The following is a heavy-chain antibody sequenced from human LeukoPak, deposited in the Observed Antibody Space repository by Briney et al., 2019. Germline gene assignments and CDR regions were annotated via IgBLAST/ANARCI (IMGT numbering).Heavy chain of an antibody. CDR3: ARTYGDYDDAFDV. CDR2: IYYSGST. J-gene: IGHJ3*01. D-gene: IGHD4-17*01. CDR1: GGSISSSTYY. Sequence: SETLSLTCTVSGGSISSSTYYWGWIRQPPGKGLEWIGSIYYSGSTYNNLSLKSRVTIFVDTSENQFSLKLSSVTATDTAVYYCARTYGDYDDAFDVWGQGTMVTVSS. V-gene: IGHV4-39*01.